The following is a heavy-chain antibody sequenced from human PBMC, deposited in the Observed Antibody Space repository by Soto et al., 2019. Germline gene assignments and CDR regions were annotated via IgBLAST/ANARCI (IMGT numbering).Heavy chain of an antibody. CDR2: IYYSGST. V-gene: IGHV4-39*01. D-gene: IGHD2-15*01. Sequence: PSETLSLTCTVSGGSISSSSYYWGWIRQPPGKGLEWIGSIYYSGSTYYNPSLKSRVTISVDTSKNQFSLKLSSVTAADTAVYYCARLFALRSDYYGMDVWGQGTTVTVSS. J-gene: IGHJ6*02. CDR1: GGSISSSSYY. CDR3: ARLFALRSDYYGMDV.